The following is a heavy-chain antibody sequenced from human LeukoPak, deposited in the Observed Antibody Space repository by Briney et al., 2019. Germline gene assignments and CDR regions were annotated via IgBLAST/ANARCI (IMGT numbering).Heavy chain of an antibody. CDR1: GVSFSEFY. Sequence: SETLSLTCAVYGVSFSEFYWTWLRQSPEKGLEWIGEINYGGSPNYNSSLKTRVTISVDTSKNQFSLKMTSVTAADTAVYYCARVGYKYYFDSSGSYNPFFLDYWSQGTLVTVS. CDR2: INYGGSP. CDR3: ARVGYKYYFDSSGSYNPFFLDY. D-gene: IGHD3-22*01. V-gene: IGHV4-34*01. J-gene: IGHJ4*02.